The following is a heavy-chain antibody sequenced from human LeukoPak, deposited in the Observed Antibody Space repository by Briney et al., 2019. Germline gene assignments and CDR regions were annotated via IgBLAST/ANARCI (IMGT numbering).Heavy chain of an antibody. V-gene: IGHV3-48*01. CDR1: GFTFSNSG. Sequence: HPGGSLRLSCAASGFTFSNSGMNWVRQAPGKGLEWVSYISSSSSTITYADSVRGRFTISRDNAKNSLYLQMNSLRAEDTAVYYCARETVGIDCWGQGTLVTVSS. CDR2: ISSSSSTI. CDR3: ARETVGIDC. D-gene: IGHD4-23*01. J-gene: IGHJ4*02.